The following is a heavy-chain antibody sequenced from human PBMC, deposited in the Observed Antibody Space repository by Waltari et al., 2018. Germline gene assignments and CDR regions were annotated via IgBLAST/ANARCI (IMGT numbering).Heavy chain of an antibody. CDR3: ARDSRIVGATRGAFDI. CDR1: GGTFSSYA. J-gene: IGHJ3*02. V-gene: IGHV1-69*06. Sequence: QVQLVQSGAEVKKPGSSVKVSCKASGGTFSSYAISWVRQAPGQGLEWMGGILPIFGTANYAQKFQGRVTITADKSTSTAYMELSSLRSEDTAVYYCARDSRIVGATRGAFDIWGQGTMVTVSS. D-gene: IGHD1-26*01. CDR2: ILPIFGTA.